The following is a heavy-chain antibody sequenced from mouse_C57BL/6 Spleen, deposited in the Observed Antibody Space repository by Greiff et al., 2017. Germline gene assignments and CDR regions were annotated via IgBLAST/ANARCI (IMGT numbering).Heavy chain of an antibody. D-gene: IGHD2-5*01. CDR3: ARRGDSNYGYFDV. CDR2: IYPGDGDT. V-gene: IGHV1-80*01. Sequence: QVQLQQSGAELVKPGASVKISCKASGYAFSSYWMNWVKQRPGKGLEWIGQIYPGDGDTNYNGKFKGKATLTADKSSSTAYMQLSSLTSEDSAVYFCARRGDSNYGYFDVWGTGTTITVSS. J-gene: IGHJ1*03. CDR1: GYAFSSYW.